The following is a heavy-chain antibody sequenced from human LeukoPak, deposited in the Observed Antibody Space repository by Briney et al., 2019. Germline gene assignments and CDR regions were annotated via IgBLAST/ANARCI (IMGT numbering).Heavy chain of an antibody. J-gene: IGHJ6*02. Sequence: GGSLRLSCAASGFTFRTFWMHWVRQAPGKGLVWVSSIKSDGSSTTYADSVKGRFTISRGNAKYTLYLQMSSLRAEDTAIYYCASGNYYGMDVWGQGTTVTVSS. CDR1: GFTFRTFW. V-gene: IGHV3-74*01. CDR2: IKSDGSST. CDR3: ASGNYYGMDV.